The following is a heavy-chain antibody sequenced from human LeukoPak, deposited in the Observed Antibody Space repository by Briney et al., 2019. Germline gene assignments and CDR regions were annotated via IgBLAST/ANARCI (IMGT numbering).Heavy chain of an antibody. CDR1: GFTFSSYA. Sequence: PGGSLRLSCAASGFTFSSYAMSWVRQAPGEGLEWVSAISGSGGSTYYADSVKGRFTISRDNSKDTLYLQMNSLRAEDTAVYYCAKEVAAAGTIDYWGQGTLVTVSS. CDR2: ISGSGGST. D-gene: IGHD6-13*01. V-gene: IGHV3-23*01. J-gene: IGHJ4*02. CDR3: AKEVAAAGTIDY.